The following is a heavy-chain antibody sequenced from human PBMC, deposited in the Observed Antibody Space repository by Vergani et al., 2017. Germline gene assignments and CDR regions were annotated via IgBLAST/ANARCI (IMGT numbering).Heavy chain of an antibody. CDR3: GRGSDNYN. V-gene: IGHV3-23*01. J-gene: IGHJ4*02. CDR2: ISSSGAPT. CDR1: GFIFSTYA. Sequence: EVQLLESGGDLVQPGGSLRLSCTASGFIFSTYAMRWVRQAPGKGLEWVSGISSSGAPTFYADSVKGRVTISRDNSKNTLYLQMNSRRVENTAVYYCGRGSDNYNGGKGTLVTFSS. D-gene: IGHD5-24*01.